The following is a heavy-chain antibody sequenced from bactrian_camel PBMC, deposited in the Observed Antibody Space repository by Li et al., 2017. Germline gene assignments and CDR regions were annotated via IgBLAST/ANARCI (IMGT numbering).Heavy chain of an antibody. D-gene: IGHD4*01. CDR1: GYTYPTTY. V-gene: IGHV3S53*01. CDR2: FSGGII. J-gene: IGHJ4*01. Sequence: HVQLVESGGGSVQAGGSLRLSCATSGYTYPTTYMAWFRQPPGKEREGVARFSGGIISYADSGKGRFTISQDKAKNTVYLQMNSLTAEDTAMYYCATALTCSLRTPSAYRDWGQGTQVTVS. CDR3: ATALTCSLRTPSAYRD.